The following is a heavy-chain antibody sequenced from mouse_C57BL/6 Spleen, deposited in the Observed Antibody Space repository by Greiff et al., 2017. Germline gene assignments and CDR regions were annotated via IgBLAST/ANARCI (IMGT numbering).Heavy chain of an antibody. CDR3: ARRDPFDY. D-gene: IGHD3-3*01. CDR1: GYTFTSYT. J-gene: IGHJ2*01. CDR2: INPSSGYT. V-gene: IGHV1-4*01. Sequence: QVQLQQSGAELARPGASVKMSCKASGYTFTSYTMHWVKPRPGQGLEWIGYINPSSGYTKYNQKFKDKATLTADKSSSTAYMQLSSLTSEDSAVYYCARRDPFDYWGQGTTLTVSS.